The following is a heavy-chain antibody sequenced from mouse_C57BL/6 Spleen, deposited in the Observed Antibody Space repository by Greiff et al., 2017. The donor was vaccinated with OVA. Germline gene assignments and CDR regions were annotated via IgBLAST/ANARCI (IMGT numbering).Heavy chain of an antibody. V-gene: IGHV1-82*01. D-gene: IGHD3-2*02. Sequence: VKLVESGPELVKPGASVKISCKASGYAFSSSWMNWVKQRPGKGLEWIGRIYPGDGDTNYNGKFKGKATLTADKSSSTAYMQLSSLTSEDSAVYFCAREGGSGYPYYYAMDYWGQGTSVTVSS. J-gene: IGHJ4*01. CDR1: GYAFSSSW. CDR3: AREGGSGYPYYYAMDY. CDR2: IYPGDGDT.